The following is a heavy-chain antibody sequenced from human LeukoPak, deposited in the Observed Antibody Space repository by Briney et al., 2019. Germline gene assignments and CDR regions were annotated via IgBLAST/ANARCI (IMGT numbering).Heavy chain of an antibody. CDR3: ARGYYYDSSGYYYFDY. D-gene: IGHD3-22*01. Sequence: GGSLRLSCAASGFTFNNYAMSWVRQPPGKGLEWVAVIWYDGSNKYYADSVKGRFTISRDNSKNTLYLQMNSLRAEDTAVYYCARGYYYDSSGYYYFDYWGQGTLVTVSS. CDR1: GFTFNNYA. V-gene: IGHV3-33*08. J-gene: IGHJ4*02. CDR2: IWYDGSNK.